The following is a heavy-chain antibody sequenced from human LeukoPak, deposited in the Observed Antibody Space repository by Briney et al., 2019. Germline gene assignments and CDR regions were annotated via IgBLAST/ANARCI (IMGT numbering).Heavy chain of an antibody. CDR3: ARRGDYFDY. CDR1: GGSISSSSYY. J-gene: IGHJ4*02. Sequence: PSETLSLTYTVSGGSISSSSYYWGWIRQPPGKGLEWIGSIYYSGSTYYNPSLKSRVTISVDTSKNQFSLKLSSVTAADTAVYYCARRGDYFDYWGQGTLVTVSS. CDR2: IYYSGST. D-gene: IGHD3-16*01. V-gene: IGHV4-39*01.